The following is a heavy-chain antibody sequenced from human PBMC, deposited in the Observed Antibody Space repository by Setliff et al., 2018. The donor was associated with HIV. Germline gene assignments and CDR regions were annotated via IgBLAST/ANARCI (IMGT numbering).Heavy chain of an antibody. V-gene: IGHV3-30*01. CDR2: ISYDGSNK. Sequence: PGGSLRLSCAASGFTFSSYAMHWVRQAPGKGLEWVAVISYDGSNKYYADSVKGRFTISRDNSKNTLYLQMNSLRAEDTAVYYCAKDAWLVYGYWGQGTLVTVSS. CDR1: GFTFSSYA. D-gene: IGHD6-19*01. CDR3: AKDAWLVYGY. J-gene: IGHJ4*02.